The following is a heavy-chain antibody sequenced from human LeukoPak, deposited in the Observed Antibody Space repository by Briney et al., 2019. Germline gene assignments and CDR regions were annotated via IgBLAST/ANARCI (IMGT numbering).Heavy chain of an antibody. J-gene: IGHJ5*02. V-gene: IGHV1-24*01. D-gene: IGHD6-6*01. Sequence: ASVKDSCKVSGYTLYELPMRWVRPAPGKGPGGVGGFDPGDGETIYAHKFQGRVTMTDDTSTDTAYMELSSLRSEDPAVYYCATARAARPIWYDHGGQGTLVTVSS. CDR1: GYTLYELP. CDR3: ATARAARPIWYDH. CDR2: FDPGDGET.